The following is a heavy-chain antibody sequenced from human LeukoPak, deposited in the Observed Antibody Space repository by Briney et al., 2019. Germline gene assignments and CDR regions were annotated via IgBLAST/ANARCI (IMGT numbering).Heavy chain of an antibody. CDR3: AKDRSCTGSSCNVGS. J-gene: IGHJ3*01. D-gene: IGHD2-2*01. V-gene: IGHV3-30*04. Sequence: GGSLRLSCAASGFTFSSYVLHWVRQAPGEGLEWVALSSSDGTTKYNADSVKGRFTISRDNSKNTLFLQMNSLRAEDTAVYYCAKDRSCTGSSCNVGSWGQGTMVTVSS. CDR1: GFTFSSYV. CDR2: SSSDGTTK.